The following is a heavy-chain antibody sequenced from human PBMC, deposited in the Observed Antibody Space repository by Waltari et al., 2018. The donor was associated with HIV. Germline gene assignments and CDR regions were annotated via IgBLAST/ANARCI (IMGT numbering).Heavy chain of an antibody. V-gene: IGHV4-4*07. CDR3: ARAPYDYAGDWFDP. J-gene: IGHJ5*02. CDR1: GGSISSYY. CDR2: IYASGST. D-gene: IGHD3-16*01. Sequence: QVQLQVSGPGLVKPSETLSLTCTVSGGSISSYYWSWIRQPAGKGLEWIGRIYASGSTNYHPSLKSGVARSVDTYKNQFSLKLSSVTAADTAVYYCARAPYDYAGDWFDPWGQGTLVTVSS.